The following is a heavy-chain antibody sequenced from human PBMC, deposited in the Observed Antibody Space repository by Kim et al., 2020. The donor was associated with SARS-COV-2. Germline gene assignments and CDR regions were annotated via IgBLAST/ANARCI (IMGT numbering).Heavy chain of an antibody. D-gene: IGHD3-9*01. CDR3: AAGLGWLSDY. Sequence: SKYYGDAMKVRFIISRDNAKNMMFLQMNSLRGEDTGVYFCAAGLGWLSDYWSQGTLVAVSS. CDR2: SK. V-gene: IGHV3-33*01. J-gene: IGHJ4*02.